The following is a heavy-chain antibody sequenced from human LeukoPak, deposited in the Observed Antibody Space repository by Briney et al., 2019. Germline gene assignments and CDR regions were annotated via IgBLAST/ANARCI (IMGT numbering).Heavy chain of an antibody. Sequence: ASVNVSCTASGYIFINNYIQWVRQAPGQGLEWVGMIYPRDGSTSYAQNFQGRVTVTRDTSTSTVHMELSGLTSEDTAVYYCARDQEGFDYWGQGTLVTVSS. CDR2: IYPRDGST. J-gene: IGHJ4*02. V-gene: IGHV1-46*01. CDR3: ARDQEGFDY. CDR1: GYIFINNY.